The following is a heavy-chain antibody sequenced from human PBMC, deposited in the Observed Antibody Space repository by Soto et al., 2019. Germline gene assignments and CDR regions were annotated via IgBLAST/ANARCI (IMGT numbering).Heavy chain of an antibody. Sequence: ASVKVSCKASGGTFSSYAISWVQQAPGQGLEWMGGIIPIFGTANYAQKFQGRVTITADESTSTAYMELSSLRSEDTAVYYCARGIAARPTLRSYYYYGMDVWGQGTTVTVSS. D-gene: IGHD6-6*01. CDR2: IIPIFGTA. J-gene: IGHJ6*02. V-gene: IGHV1-69*13. CDR1: GGTFSSYA. CDR3: ARGIAARPTLRSYYYYGMDV.